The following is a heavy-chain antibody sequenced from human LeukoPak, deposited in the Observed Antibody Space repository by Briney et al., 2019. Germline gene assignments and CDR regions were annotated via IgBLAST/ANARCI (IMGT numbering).Heavy chain of an antibody. CDR1: GGSISSYY. CDR3: ARVMVVGITVYGMDV. D-gene: IGHD2-21*01. J-gene: IGHJ6*01. Sequence: NPSETLSLTCTVSGGSISSYYWSWIRQPPGKGLEWIGYIYYSGSTNYNPSLKSRVTMSVDTSKNQFSLKLSSVTAADTAVYYCARVMVVGITVYGMDVWGQGTTVTVSS. V-gene: IGHV4-59*12. CDR2: IYYSGST.